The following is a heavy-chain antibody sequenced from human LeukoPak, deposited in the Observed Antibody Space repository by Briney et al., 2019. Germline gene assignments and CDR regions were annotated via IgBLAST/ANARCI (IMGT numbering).Heavy chain of an antibody. V-gene: IGHV3-30*03. J-gene: IGHJ4*02. CDR3: AGPVAGFSYYFDY. CDR1: GFTFSSYG. D-gene: IGHD6-19*01. Sequence: QSGGSLRLSCAASGFTFSSYGMHWVRQAPGKGLEWVAVISYDGSNKYYADSVKGRFTISRDNSKNTLYLQMNSLRAEDTAVYYCAGPVAGFSYYFDYWGQGTLVTVSS. CDR2: ISYDGSNK.